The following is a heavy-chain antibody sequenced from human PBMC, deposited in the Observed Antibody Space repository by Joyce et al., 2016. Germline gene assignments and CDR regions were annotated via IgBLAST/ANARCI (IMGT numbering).Heavy chain of an antibody. J-gene: IGHJ4*02. CDR1: GYTFTTYA. CDR2: INAGNGNT. V-gene: IGHV1-3*01. CDR3: ARSGYYGSGSYPD. D-gene: IGHD3-10*01. Sequence: QVQLVQSGAEVKKPGASVKVSCKASGYTFTTYAMHWVRQAPGQMLEWMGWINAGNGNTKYSQKFQGRVTITRDTSASTAYMELSSLRSEDTAVYYCARSGYYGSGSYPDWGQGTLVTVSS.